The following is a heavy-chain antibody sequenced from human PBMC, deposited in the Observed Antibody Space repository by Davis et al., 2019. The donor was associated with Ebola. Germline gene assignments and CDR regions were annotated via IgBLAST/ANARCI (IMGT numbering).Heavy chain of an antibody. CDR1: GGSISSYY. CDR3: ARGRAYNWFDP. Sequence: SDTLSLTCTVSGGSISSYYWSWIRQPPGKGLEWIGEINHSGSTNYNPSLKSRVTISVDTSKNQFSLKLSSVTAADTAVYYCARGRAYNWFDPWGQGNVVTVSS. V-gene: IGHV4-34*01. J-gene: IGHJ5*02. CDR2: INHSGST.